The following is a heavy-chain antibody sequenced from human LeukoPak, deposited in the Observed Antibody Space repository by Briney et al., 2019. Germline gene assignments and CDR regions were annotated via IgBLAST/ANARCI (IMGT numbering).Heavy chain of an antibody. CDR2: IYHSGST. V-gene: IGHV4-38-2*02. Sequence: SETLSLTCTVSGYSISSGYYWGWIRQPPGKGLEWIGSIYHSGSTYYNPSLKSRVTISVDTSKNQFSLKLSSVTAADTAVYYCARGPATYGGYYYYYGMDVWGQGTTVTVSS. D-gene: IGHD4-23*01. CDR1: GYSISSGYY. J-gene: IGHJ6*02. CDR3: ARGPATYGGYYYYYGMDV.